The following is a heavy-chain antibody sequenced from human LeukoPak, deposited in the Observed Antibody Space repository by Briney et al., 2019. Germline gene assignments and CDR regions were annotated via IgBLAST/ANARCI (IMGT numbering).Heavy chain of an antibody. CDR3: ARFDGYNSNY. D-gene: IGHD5-24*01. V-gene: IGHV1-69*13. CDR2: IIPIFGTA. Sequence: ASVKVSCKASGGTFSSYATSWVRQAPGQGLEWMGGIIPIFGTANYAQKFQGRVTITADESTSTAYMELSRLRSEDTAVYYCARFDGYNSNYWGQGTLVTVSS. J-gene: IGHJ4*02. CDR1: GGTFSSYA.